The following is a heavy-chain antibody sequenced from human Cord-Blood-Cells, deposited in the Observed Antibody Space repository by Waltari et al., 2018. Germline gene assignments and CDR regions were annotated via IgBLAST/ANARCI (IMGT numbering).Heavy chain of an antibody. CDR3: ARKGGIAAAGGWFDP. D-gene: IGHD6-13*01. Sequence: QVQLQESGPGLVTPSQTLSLTCTVSGGSISSGSYYWSWTRQPAGKGLEWIGYIYTSGSTNYNPSLKSRVTISVDTSKNQFSLKLSSVTAADTAVYYCARKGGIAAAGGWFDPWGQGTLVTVSS. CDR2: IYTSGST. V-gene: IGHV4-61*09. CDR1: GGSISSGSYY. J-gene: IGHJ5*02.